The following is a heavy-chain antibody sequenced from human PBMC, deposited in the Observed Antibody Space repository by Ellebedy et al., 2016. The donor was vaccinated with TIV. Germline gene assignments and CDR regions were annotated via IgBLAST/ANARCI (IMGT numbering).Heavy chain of an antibody. Sequence: GESLKIPCAASGFTFSSYAMHWVRQAPGKGLEWVALISNDVRNKYYVDSVKGRFTISRENFQNTLYLQMDSLRAEDTAVYYCAKKVGTGLSLDYWGQGMLVTVSS. CDR1: GFTFSSYA. CDR3: AKKVGTGLSLDY. D-gene: IGHD2/OR15-2a*01. V-gene: IGHV3-30*18. CDR2: ISNDVRNK. J-gene: IGHJ4*02.